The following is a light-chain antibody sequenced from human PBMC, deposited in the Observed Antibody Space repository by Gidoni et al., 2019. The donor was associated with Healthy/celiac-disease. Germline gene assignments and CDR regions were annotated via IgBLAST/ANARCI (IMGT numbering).Light chain of an antibody. Sequence: QPALTQPASVSGSPRWSITISCTGTSSDVGGDNYVSWYQQHPGKSPELLIYEVSNRPSGVPDRFSGSKSGNTATLTISGLQAEDEADYYCSSYTSSSIWVFGGGTKLTVL. CDR2: EVS. V-gene: IGLV2-14*01. CDR3: SSYTSSSIWV. J-gene: IGLJ3*02. CDR1: SSDVGGDNY.